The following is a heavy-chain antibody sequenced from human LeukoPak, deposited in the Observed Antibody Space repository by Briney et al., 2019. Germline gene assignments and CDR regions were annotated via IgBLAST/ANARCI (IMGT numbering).Heavy chain of an antibody. CDR3: ATERGYYFEF. CDR1: GFTSSDYY. CDR2: ISRSGSTI. J-gene: IGHJ4*02. D-gene: IGHD1-1*01. V-gene: IGHV3-11*01. Sequence: GGSLRLSCAASGFTSSDYYMTWIRQAPGKGLEWVSYISRSGSTIYYADSVKGRFTISRDNAKKSLFLQMNSLRAEDTAVYYCATERGYYFEFWGQGTLVTVSS.